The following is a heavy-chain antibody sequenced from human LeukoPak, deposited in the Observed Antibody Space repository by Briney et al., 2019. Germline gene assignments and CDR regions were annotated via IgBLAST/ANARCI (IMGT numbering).Heavy chain of an antibody. CDR3: ARDRYFWSGHYYGMDV. V-gene: IGHV1-2*02. CDR2: INPNSGGT. J-gene: IGHJ6*02. CDR1: GYTFTGYY. D-gene: IGHD3-3*01. Sequence: ASVKVSCKASGYTFTGYYIHWVRQAPGQGLEWMGWINPNSGGTNYAQKFQGRVTMTRDTSISTAYMELSRLRSDDTAMYYCARDRYFWSGHYYGMDVWGQGTTVTVSS.